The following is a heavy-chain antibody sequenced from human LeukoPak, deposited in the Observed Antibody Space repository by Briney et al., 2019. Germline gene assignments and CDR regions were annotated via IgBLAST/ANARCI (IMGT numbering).Heavy chain of an antibody. D-gene: IGHD6-13*01. CDR1: GFTFDDYA. Sequence: GGSLRLSCAASGFTFDDYAMHWVRQAPGKGLEWVSLISGDGGSTYYADSVKGRFTISRDDSKNSLYLQMNSLRTEDTALYYCARPAAAGLDYWGQETLVTVSS. V-gene: IGHV3-43*02. J-gene: IGHJ4*02. CDR2: ISGDGGST. CDR3: ARPAAAGLDY.